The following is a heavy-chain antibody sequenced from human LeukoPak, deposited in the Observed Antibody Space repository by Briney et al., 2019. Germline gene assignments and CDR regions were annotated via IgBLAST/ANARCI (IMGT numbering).Heavy chain of an antibody. V-gene: IGHV3-53*01. CDR2: IYSGGSA. J-gene: IGHJ4*02. CDR3: ARGAPGVVAPRY. D-gene: IGHD2-21*01. Sequence: GGSLRLSCAASGFTVSSNYMSWVRQAPGKGLEWVSVIYSGGSAYYADSVKGRFTISRDNSKNTLYLQMNSLRAEDTAVYYCARGAPGVVAPRYWGQGTLVTVSS. CDR1: GFTVSSNY.